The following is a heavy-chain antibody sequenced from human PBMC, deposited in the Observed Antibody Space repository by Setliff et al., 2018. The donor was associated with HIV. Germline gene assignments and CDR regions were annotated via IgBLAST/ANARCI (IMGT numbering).Heavy chain of an antibody. V-gene: IGHV4-34*09. J-gene: IGHJ4*02. CDR1: GGSFSGYY. CDR2: INHSGST. Sequence: SETLSLTCAVYGGSFSGYYWSWIRQPPGKGLEWIGEINHSGSTNYNPSLKSRVTISVDTSKNQFSLKLSSVTAADTAVYYCARGDYPDYFDYWGQGTLVTVSS. D-gene: IGHD4-17*01. CDR3: ARGDYPDYFDY.